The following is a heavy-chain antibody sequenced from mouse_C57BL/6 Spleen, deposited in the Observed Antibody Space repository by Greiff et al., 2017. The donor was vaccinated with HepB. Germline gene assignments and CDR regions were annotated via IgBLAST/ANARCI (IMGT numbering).Heavy chain of an antibody. CDR1: GFTFSSYA. Sequence: DVQLVESGGGLVKPGGSLKLSCAASGFTFSSYAMSWVRQTPEKRLEWVATISDGGSYTYYPDNVKGRFTISRDNAKNNLYLQMSHLKSEDTAMYYCAREWIYYDYDGLPFAYWGQGTLVTVSA. CDR2: ISDGGSYT. D-gene: IGHD2-4*01. J-gene: IGHJ3*01. CDR3: AREWIYYDYDGLPFAY. V-gene: IGHV5-4*01.